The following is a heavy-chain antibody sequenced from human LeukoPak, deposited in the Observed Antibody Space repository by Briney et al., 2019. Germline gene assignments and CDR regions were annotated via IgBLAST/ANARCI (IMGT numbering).Heavy chain of an antibody. CDR2: IKEDGSEK. Sequence: GGSLRLSCVGSGFTFSSTWMSWVRQAPGKGPEWVARIKEDGSEKYYVDSVEGRFTISRDNAKNTLSLQMNSLRAEDAAVYYCTRQQLDAFDIWGRGTMVTVSS. D-gene: IGHD6-13*01. J-gene: IGHJ3*02. CDR1: GFTFSSTW. V-gene: IGHV3-7*04. CDR3: TRQQLDAFDI.